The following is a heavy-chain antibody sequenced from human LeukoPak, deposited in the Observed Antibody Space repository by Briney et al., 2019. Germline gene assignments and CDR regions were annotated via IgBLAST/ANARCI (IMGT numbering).Heavy chain of an antibody. Sequence: GGSLRLSCAASGFTFSGYWMSWVRQAPGKGVEWVANIKRDGSEKYYVDSVKGRFTISRDNAKNSLYLQMNSLRAEDTAVYYCARGRGVDYWGQGTLVTVSS. CDR3: ARGRGVDY. V-gene: IGHV3-7*01. CDR2: IKRDGSEK. D-gene: IGHD3-10*01. CDR1: GFTFSGYW. J-gene: IGHJ4*02.